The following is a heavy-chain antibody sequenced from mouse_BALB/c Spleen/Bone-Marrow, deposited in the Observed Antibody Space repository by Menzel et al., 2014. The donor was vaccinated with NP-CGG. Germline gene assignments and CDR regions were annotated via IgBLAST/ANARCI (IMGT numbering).Heavy chain of an antibody. V-gene: IGHV5-6*01. CDR3: ARPYDFGAWFAY. J-gene: IGHJ3*01. CDR2: ISSGGSYT. D-gene: IGHD2-4*01. Sequence: EVQGVESGGDLVKPGGSLKLSCAASGFTFSSYGMSWVRQTPDKRLEWVATISSGGSYTYYPDSVKGRFTISRDSAKNTLYLQMSSLESEDTAMYYCARPYDFGAWFAYWGQGTLVTVSA. CDR1: GFTFSSYG.